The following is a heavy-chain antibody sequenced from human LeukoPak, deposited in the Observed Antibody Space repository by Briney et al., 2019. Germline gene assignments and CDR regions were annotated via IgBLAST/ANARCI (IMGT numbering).Heavy chain of an antibody. CDR3: ARDLGGPDY. CDR1: AFTFSGYW. J-gene: IGHJ4*02. Sequence: GGSLRLSCTASAFTFSGYWMHWVRQPPGKGLVWVSRITNDGSRTEYADSVKGRLTISRDNAKNTLYLQMDSLRPEDTAVYYCARDLGGPDYWGQGTLVTVSS. CDR2: ITNDGSRT. D-gene: IGHD3-16*01. V-gene: IGHV3-74*03.